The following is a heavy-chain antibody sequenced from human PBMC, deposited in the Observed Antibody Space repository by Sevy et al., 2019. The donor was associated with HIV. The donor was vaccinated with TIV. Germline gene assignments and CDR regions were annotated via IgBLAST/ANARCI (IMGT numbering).Heavy chain of an antibody. Sequence: WGSLRPSCAASGFTFSTYAMYWVRQAPGKGLEYVSAISGGGGNTYYGTSVKGRFTVSRDNAKNTLYLQMGSLRAEDMAVYFCARKYHDTSGYPRYSMDVWGQGTTVTVSS. D-gene: IGHD3-22*01. CDR3: ARKYHDTSGYPRYSMDV. CDR1: GFTFSTYA. V-gene: IGHV3-64*01. J-gene: IGHJ6*02. CDR2: ISGGGGNT.